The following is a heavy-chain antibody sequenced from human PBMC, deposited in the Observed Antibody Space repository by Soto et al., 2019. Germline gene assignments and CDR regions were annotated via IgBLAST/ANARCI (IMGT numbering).Heavy chain of an antibody. J-gene: IGHJ4*02. CDR3: ARESYGDFVY. V-gene: IGHV4-61*03. CDR1: GGFVGSGNYH. CDR2: IFYGGAT. D-gene: IGHD4-17*01. Sequence: QVPLQESGPGLVKPSETLSLTCNVSGGFVGSGNYHWSWIRQSPGKGLDWIGDIFYGGATNYNPSLKSRVTISADTSTKRFSLILTSVTAADTAVYDCARESYGDFVYWGQGSLVIVSS.